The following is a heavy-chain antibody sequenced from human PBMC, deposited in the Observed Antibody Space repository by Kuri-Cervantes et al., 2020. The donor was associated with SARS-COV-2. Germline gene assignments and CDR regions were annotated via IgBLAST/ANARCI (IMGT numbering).Heavy chain of an antibody. Sequence: GESLKISCAASGFTFSSYAMSWVRQAPGKGLEWVSAISGSGGSTYYADSVKGRFTISRDNSKNTLYLQMNSLRAEDTAVYYCAKVINSGSWFGPWGQGTLVTVSS. V-gene: IGHV3-23*01. CDR2: ISGSGGST. J-gene: IGHJ5*02. CDR3: AKVINSGSWFGP. CDR1: GFTFSSYA. D-gene: IGHD6-19*01.